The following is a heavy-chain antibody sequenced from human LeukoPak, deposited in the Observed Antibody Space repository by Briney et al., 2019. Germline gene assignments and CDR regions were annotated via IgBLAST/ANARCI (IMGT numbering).Heavy chain of an antibody. J-gene: IGHJ4*02. V-gene: IGHV1-2*02. CDR3: ARDRTFFDY. CDR2: INPNSGGT. CDR1: GYTFTDYY. Sequence: ASVKVSCKASGYTFTDYYMHWVRQAPGQGPEWMGWINPNSGGTNYAQKFQGRVTMTRDTSISTAYMELSRLRSDDTAVYYCARDRTFFDYWGQGTLVTVSS. D-gene: IGHD1-1*01.